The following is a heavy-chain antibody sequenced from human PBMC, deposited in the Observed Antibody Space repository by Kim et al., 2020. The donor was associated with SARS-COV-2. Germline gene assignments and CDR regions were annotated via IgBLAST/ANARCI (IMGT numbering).Heavy chain of an antibody. CDR2: FDPDDGET. D-gene: IGHD5-12*01. Sequence: ASVKVSCKVSGYTLTKVSMHWVRQAPGKGLEWMGGFDPDDGETNYAQKFQGRVILTEDTSTDTAHMELSSLTSEDTAVYYCATDGGMYTGYHHDAFDIWGQGAMVTVSS. CDR1: GYTLTKVS. V-gene: IGHV1-24*01. CDR3: ATDGGMYTGYHHDAFDI. J-gene: IGHJ3*02.